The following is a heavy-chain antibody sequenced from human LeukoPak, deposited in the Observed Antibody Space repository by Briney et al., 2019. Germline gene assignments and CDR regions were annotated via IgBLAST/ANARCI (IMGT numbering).Heavy chain of an antibody. CDR1: GFTFTDYW. CDR2: IRQDGNEK. CDR3: ARDGTAPGLYFDL. D-gene: IGHD6-13*01. Sequence: GGSLRLSCAVSGFTFTDYWMNWVRQAPGKGLEWVASIRQDGNEKSYMDAVKGRFTISRDNTRDSLYLQMSSLRVEDTAVYYCARDGTAPGLYFDLWGQRTLVTLSS. V-gene: IGHV3-7*01. J-gene: IGHJ4*01.